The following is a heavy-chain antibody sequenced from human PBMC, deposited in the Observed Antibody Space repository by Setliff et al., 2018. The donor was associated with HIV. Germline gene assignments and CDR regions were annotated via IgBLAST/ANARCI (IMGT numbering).Heavy chain of an antibody. J-gene: IGHJ6*03. Sequence: SETLSLTCTVSGGSISSYYGSWIRQSAGKGLEWIGRIYSSGSTNYNPSLKSRVTMSVDTSKNQFSLRLSSVTAADTAVYYCAREVRVVLPAATSGNYYYYYMDVWGKGTTVTVSS. D-gene: IGHD2-2*01. V-gene: IGHV4-4*07. CDR1: GGSISSYY. CDR2: IYSSGST. CDR3: AREVRVVLPAATSGNYYYYYMDV.